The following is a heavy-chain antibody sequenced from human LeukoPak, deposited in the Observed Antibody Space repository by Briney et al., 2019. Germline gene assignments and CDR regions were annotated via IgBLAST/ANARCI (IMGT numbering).Heavy chain of an antibody. V-gene: IGHV3-74*01. CDR3: ARARLRSNWFDP. Sequence: GGSLRLSCAASGFTFSSYWMHWVRQVPGKGLVWVSRINSDGSSTSYADSVKGRFTISRDNAKDTLYLQMNSLRAEDTAVYYCARARLRSNWFDPWGQGTLVTVSS. D-gene: IGHD3-16*01. J-gene: IGHJ5*02. CDR1: GFTFSSYW. CDR2: INSDGSST.